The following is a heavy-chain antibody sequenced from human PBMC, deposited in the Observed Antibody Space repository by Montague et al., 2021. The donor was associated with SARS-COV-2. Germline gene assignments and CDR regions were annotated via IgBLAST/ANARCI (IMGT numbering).Heavy chain of an antibody. D-gene: IGHD3-22*01. Sequence: SLRLSCAASGFTFSNYAMSWVRQAPGKGLEWVSAFSGSGGSTYYADSVKGRFTISRDNSKNTLYLQMNSLRAEDTAVYYCAKDAYYYDNSGYYRFDYWGQGTLVTVSS. CDR3: AKDAYYYDNSGYYRFDY. CDR1: GFTFSNYA. J-gene: IGHJ4*02. CDR2: FSGSGGST. V-gene: IGHV3-23*01.